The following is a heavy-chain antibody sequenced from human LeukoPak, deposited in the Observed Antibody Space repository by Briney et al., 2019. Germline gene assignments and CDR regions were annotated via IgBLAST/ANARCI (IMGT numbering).Heavy chain of an antibody. V-gene: IGHV4-59*01. D-gene: IGHD3-22*01. J-gene: IGHJ4*02. CDR2: IYYSGST. CDR3: ARVPYYHDSSGYYSAYFDY. Sequence: SETLSLTCTVSGGSISTYYWNWIRQPPGKGLEWIGFIYYSGSTSYNPSLKSRVTISVDTSTNQFSLKLSSVTAADTAVYYCARVPYYHDSSGYYSAYFDYWGQGTLVTVSS. CDR1: GGSISTYY.